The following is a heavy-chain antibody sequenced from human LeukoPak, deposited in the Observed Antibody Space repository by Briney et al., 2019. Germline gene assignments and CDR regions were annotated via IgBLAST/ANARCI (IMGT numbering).Heavy chain of an antibody. CDR2: IIPIFGTA. J-gene: IGHJ3*02. CDR1: GGTFSSYA. V-gene: IGHV1-69*05. Sequence: SVKVSCKASGGTFSSYAINWVRQAPGQGLKWMGGIIPIFGTANYAQKFQGRVTMTRDTSISTAYMELSRLRSDDTAVYYCASQRNVSLPTDAFDIWGQGTMVTVSS. CDR3: ASQRNVSLPTDAFDI. D-gene: IGHD1-26*01.